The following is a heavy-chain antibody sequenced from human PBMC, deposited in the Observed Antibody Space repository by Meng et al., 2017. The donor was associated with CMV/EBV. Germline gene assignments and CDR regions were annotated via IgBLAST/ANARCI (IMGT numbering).Heavy chain of an antibody. Sequence: GESLKISCAASGFTFSNFAMNWVRQAPGKGLEWVSSISGSGVSTNYADSVKGRFTVSRDNSKNTLYLQTNSLRAEDTAVYYCAKGHGDSDYDFEYWGRGTLVTVSS. CDR2: ISGSGVST. D-gene: IGHD5-12*01. V-gene: IGHV3-23*01. CDR1: GFTFSNFA. CDR3: AKGHGDSDYDFEY. J-gene: IGHJ4*02.